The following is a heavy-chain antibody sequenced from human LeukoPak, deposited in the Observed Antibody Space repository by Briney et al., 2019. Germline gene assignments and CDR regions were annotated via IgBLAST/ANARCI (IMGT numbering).Heavy chain of an antibody. CDR1: GFTFGTYS. CDR2: ISSTGSYI. J-gene: IGHJ3*01. CDR3: AKSSSNDAFDF. Sequence: GGSLRLSCAASGFTFGTYSMNWVRQAPGKGLEWVSSISSTGSYIYYADSVKGRFTISRDNAKNPLYLQLNSLRVEDTAVYSCAKSSSNDAFDFWGQGTMVTVSS. V-gene: IGHV3-21*01.